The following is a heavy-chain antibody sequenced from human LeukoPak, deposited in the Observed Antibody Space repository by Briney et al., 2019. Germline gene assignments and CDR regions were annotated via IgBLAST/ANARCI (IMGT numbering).Heavy chain of an antibody. V-gene: IGHV1-18*01. J-gene: IGHJ4*02. CDR2: IGAKNGNT. CDR1: GGTFSSYG. D-gene: IGHD2-15*01. CDR3: ARDDCSGGSCSEGYYFDY. Sequence: ASVKVSCKTSGGTFSSYGISWVRQAPGQGLEWLGWIGAKNGNTKYAKKFQDRVTMTTDTSTTTAYMELRSLTSDDTAVYYCARDDCSGGSCSEGYYFDYWGQGSLVSVSS.